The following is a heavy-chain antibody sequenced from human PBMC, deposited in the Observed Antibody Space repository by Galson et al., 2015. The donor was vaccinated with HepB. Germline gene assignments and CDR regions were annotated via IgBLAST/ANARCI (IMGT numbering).Heavy chain of an antibody. Sequence: SVKVSCKASGYTFTSYGISWVRQAPGQGLEWMGWISVHNGNTKYAQNLQGRVTMTTDTSTSTAYMELKSLRSDDTAVYYCARGRPYYDFWSGSPYYFGYWGQGTLVTVSS. CDR2: ISVHNGNT. J-gene: IGHJ4*02. V-gene: IGHV1-18*01. CDR3: ARGRPYYDFWSGSPYYFGY. CDR1: GYTFTSYG. D-gene: IGHD3-3*01.